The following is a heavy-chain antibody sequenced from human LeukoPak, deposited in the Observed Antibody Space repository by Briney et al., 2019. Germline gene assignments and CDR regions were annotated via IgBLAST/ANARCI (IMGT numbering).Heavy chain of an antibody. J-gene: IGHJ4*02. CDR2: FDPEDGET. V-gene: IGHV1-24*01. CDR3: ARAVATIKGGNYFDY. CDR1: GYTLTELS. D-gene: IGHD5-12*01. Sequence: ASVKVSCKVSGYTLTELSMHWVRQAPGKGLEWMGGFDPEDGETIYAQKFQGRVTITADKSTSTAYMELSSLRSEDTAVYYCARAVATIKGGNYFDYWGQGTLVTVSS.